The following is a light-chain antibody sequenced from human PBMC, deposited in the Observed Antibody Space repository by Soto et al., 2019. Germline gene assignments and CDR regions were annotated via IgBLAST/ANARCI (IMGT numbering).Light chain of an antibody. CDR2: YDT. Sequence: SSELTQPPSVSVAPGKTVRITCGGDNIGSKSVHWYQQKPGQAPVLVIYYDTDRPSGIPERFSGSNSGNTATLTISRVEAGDEADYYCQVWDSSSDHDVFGTGTKVTVL. V-gene: IGLV3-21*04. CDR1: NIGSKS. J-gene: IGLJ1*01. CDR3: QVWDSSSDHDV.